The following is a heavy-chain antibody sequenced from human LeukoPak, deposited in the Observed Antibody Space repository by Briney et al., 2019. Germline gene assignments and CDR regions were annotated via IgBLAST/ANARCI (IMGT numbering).Heavy chain of an antibody. J-gene: IGHJ4*02. D-gene: IGHD1-26*01. CDR3: ARDKVGATSGFDY. Sequence: GGSLRLSCAASGFTISSNYMSWVRQAPGKGLEWVSVIYSGGSTYYADSVKGRFTISRDNSKNTLYLQMNSLRAEDTAVYYCARDKVGATSGFDYWGQGTLVTVSS. CDR1: GFTISSNY. CDR2: IYSGGST. V-gene: IGHV3-66*01.